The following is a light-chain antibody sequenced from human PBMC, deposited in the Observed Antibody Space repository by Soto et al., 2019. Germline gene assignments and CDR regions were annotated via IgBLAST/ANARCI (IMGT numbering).Light chain of an antibody. V-gene: IGKV4-1*01. Sequence: DIVMTQSPDSLAVSLGERATINCKSSQSVLYSSNNKNYLAWYQQKPGQPPKLLIYWASTRESGVPDRFSGSGSGTDFTLTISSLQAEDVAVYYCQQYSSTTWTFGQGTKVDIX. CDR1: QSVLYSSNNKNY. CDR2: WAS. CDR3: QQYSSTTWT. J-gene: IGKJ1*01.